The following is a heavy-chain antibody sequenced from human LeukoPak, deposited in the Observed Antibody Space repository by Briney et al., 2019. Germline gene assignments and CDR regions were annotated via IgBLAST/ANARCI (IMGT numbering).Heavy chain of an antibody. CDR1: GFTFSSYS. CDR2: ISSSSSTI. D-gene: IGHD4-17*01. Sequence: GGSLRLSCAASGFTFSSYSMNWVRQAPGKGLEWVSYISSSSSTIYYADSVKGRFTISRDNAKNSLYLQMNSLRAEDTAVYYCARDPGDYDYGDYGWFDPWGQGTLVTVSS. CDR3: ARDPGDYDYGDYGWFDP. J-gene: IGHJ5*02. V-gene: IGHV3-48*01.